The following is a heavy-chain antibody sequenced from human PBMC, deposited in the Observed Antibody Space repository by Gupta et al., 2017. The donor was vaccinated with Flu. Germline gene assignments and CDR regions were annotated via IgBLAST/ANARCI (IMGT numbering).Heavy chain of an antibody. Sequence: LRLQESGPGLVKPSGTMSLACTVSGDSLRSSNYYWGLVRQPPGKGQAWIGRIDYYGGAHDNPSLKRRVTISVDTSKNQFSLKLTSVTAADTAVYYCVRSHLSGTLYFYYYRDVWGEGTTVTVSS. CDR2: IDYYGGA. CDR3: VRSHLSGTLYFYYYRDV. V-gene: IGHV4-39*01. J-gene: IGHJ6*03. CDR1: GDSLRSSNYY. D-gene: IGHD1-7*01.